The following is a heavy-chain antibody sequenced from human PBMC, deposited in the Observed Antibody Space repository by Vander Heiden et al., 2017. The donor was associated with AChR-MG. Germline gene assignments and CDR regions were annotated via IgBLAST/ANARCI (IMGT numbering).Heavy chain of an antibody. CDR3: AREWNDSSGYYLDYYYYYGMDV. CDR2: IIPIFGTA. CDR1: GGTFSSYA. D-gene: IGHD3-22*01. V-gene: IGHV1-69*01. J-gene: IGHJ6*02. Sequence: QVQLVQSGAEVTKPGSSVKVSCTASGGTFSSYAISWVRQAPGQGLEWMGGIIPIFGTANYAQKFQGRVTITADESTSTAYMELSSLRSEDTAVYYCAREWNDSSGYYLDYYYYYGMDVWGQGTTVTVS.